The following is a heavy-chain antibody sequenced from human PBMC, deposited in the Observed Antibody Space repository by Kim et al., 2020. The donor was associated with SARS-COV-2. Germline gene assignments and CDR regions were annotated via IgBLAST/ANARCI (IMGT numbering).Heavy chain of an antibody. V-gene: IGHV3-43*01. D-gene: IGHD6-13*01. Sequence: ADSAKGGLPSSRDNSKNSLYLQMKSLRTEDTALYYCAKSGIAAAGLPFDYWGQGTLVTVSS. CDR3: AKSGIAAAGLPFDY. J-gene: IGHJ4*02.